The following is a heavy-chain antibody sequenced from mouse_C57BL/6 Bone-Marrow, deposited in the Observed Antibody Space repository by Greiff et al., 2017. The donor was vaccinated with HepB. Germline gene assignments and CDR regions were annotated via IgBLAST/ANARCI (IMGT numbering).Heavy chain of an antibody. V-gene: IGHV1-52*01. CDR2: IDPSDSET. D-gene: IGHD1-1*01. Sequence: PIQGLEWIGNIDPSDSETHYNQKFKDKATLTVDKSSSTAYMQLSSLTSEDSAVYYCAREGDITTVVEGNFDVWGTGTTVTVSS. J-gene: IGHJ1*03. CDR3: AREGDITTVVEGNFDV.